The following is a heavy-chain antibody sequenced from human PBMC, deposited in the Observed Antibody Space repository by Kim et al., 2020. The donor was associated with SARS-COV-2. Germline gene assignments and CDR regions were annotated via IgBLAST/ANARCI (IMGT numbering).Heavy chain of an antibody. D-gene: IGHD6-19*01. CDR3: ARDSRASSGWLRNPDY. V-gene: IGHV3-7*01. CDR2: VKQDGSEK. J-gene: IGHJ4*02. Sequence: GGSLRLSCAASGFIFSSYWMSWVRQAPGKGLEWVANVKQDGSEKYYVDSVKGRFTISRDNVKNSLYLQMNSLRAEDTAMYYCARDSRASSGWLRNPDYWGQGTLVTVSS. CDR1: GFIFSSYW.